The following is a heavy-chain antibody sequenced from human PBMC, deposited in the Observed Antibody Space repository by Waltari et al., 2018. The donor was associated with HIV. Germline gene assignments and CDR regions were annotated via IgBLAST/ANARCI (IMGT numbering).Heavy chain of an antibody. Sequence: EVKLVESGGGLVQPGRSLRISCEVPGLPFAVYAMHWVRQALEKGLEWVSSVSWNRVVIGYADSVKGRFTISRDNAKNSLYLQMNSLRSEDTAFYYCARRAFQGGSLTDWGQGTLVTVSS. V-gene: IGHV3-9*01. CDR1: GLPFAVYA. CDR2: VSWNRVVI. D-gene: IGHD3-16*01. CDR3: ARRAFQGGSLTD. J-gene: IGHJ4*02.